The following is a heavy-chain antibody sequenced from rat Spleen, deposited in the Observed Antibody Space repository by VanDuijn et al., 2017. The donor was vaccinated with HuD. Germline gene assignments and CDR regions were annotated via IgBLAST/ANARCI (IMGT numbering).Heavy chain of an antibody. CDR1: GFSLISYA. J-gene: IGHJ2*01. CDR2: IWGDGST. V-gene: IGHV2-13*01. Sequence: QVQLKESGPGLVQPSQTLSLTCTVSGFSLISYAVNWVRQPPGKGLEWMGGIWGDGSTNYNSALKSRLNISRDTSKSQVFLKMNSLQTEDTAIYFCTSPFRWFAYWGQGVMVTVSS. CDR3: TSPFRWFAY.